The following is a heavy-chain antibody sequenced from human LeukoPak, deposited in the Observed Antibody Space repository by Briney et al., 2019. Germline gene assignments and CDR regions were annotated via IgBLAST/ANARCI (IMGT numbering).Heavy chain of an antibody. V-gene: IGHV3-30*18. Sequence: GASPRLSCAATGFNFRRYGRQSVRQAPGEGLEWVALISYDGTYKYFAGSVSGRFTISKDNSKITLYLQMNSLRAEDTAVYYCAKDRDVAAAGYYFDYWGQGTLVTVSS. D-gene: IGHD6-13*01. CDR3: AKDRDVAAAGYYFDY. CDR2: ISYDGTYK. CDR1: GFNFRRYG. J-gene: IGHJ4*02.